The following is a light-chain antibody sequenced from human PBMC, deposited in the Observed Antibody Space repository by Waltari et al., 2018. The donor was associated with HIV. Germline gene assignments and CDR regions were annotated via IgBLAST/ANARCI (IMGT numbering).Light chain of an antibody. V-gene: IGLV10-54*01. J-gene: IGLJ3*02. Sequence: QSGLPQPPSVSTSLRPTAILTSDVAINNVGNHGAACLQQHQGRPPKLLSDRNNNRPSGVSGRFSSSRSADTAYLSISLLQSDDEADYFCSSWDSSLSAWVFGGGTRLTVL. CDR3: SSWDSSLSAWV. CDR2: RNN. CDR1: INNVGNHG.